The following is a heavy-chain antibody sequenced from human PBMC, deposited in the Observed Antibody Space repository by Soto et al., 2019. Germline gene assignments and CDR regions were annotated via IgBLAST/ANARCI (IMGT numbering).Heavy chain of an antibody. CDR3: ARDYDFWSGYFWFDP. V-gene: IGHV1-18*01. CDR1: GYTFTSYG. D-gene: IGHD3-3*01. Sequence: ASVKVSCKASGYTFTSYGISWVRQAPGQGLEWMGWISAYNGNTNYAQKLQGRVTMTTDTSTSTAYMELRSLRSDDTAVYYCARDYDFWSGYFWFDPWGQGTLVTVSS. CDR2: ISAYNGNT. J-gene: IGHJ5*02.